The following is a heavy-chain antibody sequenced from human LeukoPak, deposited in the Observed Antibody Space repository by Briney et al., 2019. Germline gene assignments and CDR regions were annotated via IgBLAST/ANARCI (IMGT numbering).Heavy chain of an antibody. J-gene: IGHJ5*02. D-gene: IGHD6-13*01. CDR1: GGTFSSYA. CDR3: ARTRTIAAAGTSPNWFDP. Sequence: ASVKVSCKASGGTFSSYAISWVRQAPGQGLEWMGRIIPILGIANYARKFQGRVTITADKSTSTAYMELSSLRSEDTAVYYCARTRTIAAAGTSPNWFDPWGQGTLVTVSS. CDR2: IIPILGIA. V-gene: IGHV1-69*04.